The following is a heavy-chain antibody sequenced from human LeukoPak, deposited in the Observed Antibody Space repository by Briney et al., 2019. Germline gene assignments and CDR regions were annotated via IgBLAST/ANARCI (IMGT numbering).Heavy chain of an antibody. J-gene: IGHJ4*02. CDR2: INPNSGGT. CDR3: ARETGKYYFDY. D-gene: IGHD7-27*01. Sequence: ASVKVSCKASGYTFTSYYMHWVRQAPGQGLEWMGWINPNSGGTNYAQKFQGWVTMTRDTSISTAYMELSRLRSDDTAVYYCARETGKYYFDYWGQGTLVTVSS. CDR1: GYTFTSYY. V-gene: IGHV1-2*04.